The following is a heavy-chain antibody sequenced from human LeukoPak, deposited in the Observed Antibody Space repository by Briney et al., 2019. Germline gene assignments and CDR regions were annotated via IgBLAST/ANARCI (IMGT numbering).Heavy chain of an antibody. CDR1: GFTVSSNY. CDR3: ARDSYDILTGYYTF. D-gene: IGHD3-9*01. V-gene: IGHV3-53*01. Sequence: GGSLRLSCAASGFTVSSNYMSWVRQAPGKGLEWVSVIYSGGSTYYADSVKGRFTISRDNSKNTLYLQMNSLRAEDTAVYYCARDSYDILTGYYTFWGQGTLVTVSS. CDR2: IYSGGST. J-gene: IGHJ4*02.